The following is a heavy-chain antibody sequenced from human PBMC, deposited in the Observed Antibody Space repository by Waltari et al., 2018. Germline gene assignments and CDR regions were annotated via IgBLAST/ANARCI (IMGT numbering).Heavy chain of an antibody. V-gene: IGHV3-23*01. D-gene: IGHD6-6*01. J-gene: IGHJ4*02. CDR2: VSGNGGGT. CDR1: GFSFSSYS. Sequence: EVLLSESGGRLVQTGGSLTLSCVASGFSFSSYSMSWIRQAPGKGLEWVSGVSGNGGGTDYADSVKGRFTLSRDNSKNILYLQMNSLRAEDTAIYYCAKDRIAGGQLGSRFDYWGQGTLVTVSS. CDR3: AKDRIAGGQLGSRFDY.